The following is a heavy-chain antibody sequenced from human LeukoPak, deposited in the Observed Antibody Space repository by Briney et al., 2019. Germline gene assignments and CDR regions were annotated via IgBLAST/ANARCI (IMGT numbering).Heavy chain of an antibody. V-gene: IGHV3-23*01. J-gene: IGHJ4*02. CDR1: GFIFSSYA. D-gene: IGHD6-19*01. Sequence: PGGSLRLSCSASGFIFSSYAMSWVRQAPGKGLEWVSTISSSGGGTYYADSVKGRFTIFRDNSKNTLYLQMSSLRAEDTAIYYCAQTVAGDNWGQGTLVTVSS. CDR3: AQTVAGDN. CDR2: ISSSGGGT.